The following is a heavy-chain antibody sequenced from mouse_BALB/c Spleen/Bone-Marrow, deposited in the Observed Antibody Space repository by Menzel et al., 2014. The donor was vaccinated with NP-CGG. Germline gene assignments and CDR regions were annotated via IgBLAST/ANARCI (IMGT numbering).Heavy chain of an antibody. Sequence: QVQLQQSGPGLVQPSQSLSITCTVSGFFLTSYGVHWVRQSPGKGLEWLGVIWSDGSTDYNAAFISRLNISKDNSTSQIFFKMNSLQPNDTAIYFCARRDGYLFAYWGQGTLVTVSA. CDR2: IWSDGST. CDR1: GFFLTSYG. CDR3: ARRDGYLFAY. V-gene: IGHV2-2*02. D-gene: IGHD2-3*01. J-gene: IGHJ3*01.